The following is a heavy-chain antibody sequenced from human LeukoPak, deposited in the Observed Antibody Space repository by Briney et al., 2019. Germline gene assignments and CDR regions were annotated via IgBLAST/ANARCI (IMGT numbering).Heavy chain of an antibody. CDR2: ISSSSSYI. D-gene: IGHD6-19*01. J-gene: IGHJ4*02. Sequence: KPGGSLRLSCAASGFTFSSYSMNWVRQAPGKGLEWVSSISSSSSYIYYADSVKGRFTISRDNAKNSLYLQMNSLRAEDTAVYYCASLAVAELLSNDYWGQGTLVTVSS. CDR1: GFTFSSYS. CDR3: ASLAVAELLSNDY. V-gene: IGHV3-21*01.